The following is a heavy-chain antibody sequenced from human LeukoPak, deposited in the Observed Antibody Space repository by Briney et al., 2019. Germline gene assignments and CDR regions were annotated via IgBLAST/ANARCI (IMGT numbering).Heavy chain of an antibody. Sequence: GGSLRLSCSASGLTVTNAWMHWVRQPPGKGLMWVSQISTDGSQTFYADSVKGRFTISRDNAQNTLFLQMDSLRPEDTAVYYCVRSLRSADFWGQGTLVTVSS. CDR2: ISTDGSQT. CDR3: VRSLRSADF. CDR1: GLTVTNAW. J-gene: IGHJ4*02. V-gene: IGHV3-74*01.